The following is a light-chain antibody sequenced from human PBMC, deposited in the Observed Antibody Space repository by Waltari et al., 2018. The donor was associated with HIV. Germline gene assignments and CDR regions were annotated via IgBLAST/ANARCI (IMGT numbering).Light chain of an antibody. Sequence: SYELTQPLSVSVALGQTARITCGGKNIGYKIVHWYQQKTGQAPVLVIYNDKYRPSGIPERFSGSKSGNTATLTITGAQAGDEADYFCQVWDTTTVFGGGTNLTVL. V-gene: IGLV3-9*02. J-gene: IGLJ2*01. CDR2: NDK. CDR3: QVWDTTTV. CDR1: NIGYKI.